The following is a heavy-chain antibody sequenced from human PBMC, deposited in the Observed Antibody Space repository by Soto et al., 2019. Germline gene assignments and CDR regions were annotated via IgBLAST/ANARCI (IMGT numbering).Heavy chain of an antibody. V-gene: IGHV3-23*01. CDR2: INGPGDDT. J-gene: IGHJ4*03. D-gene: IGHD3-16*01. Sequence: PXASMRLSGAASGFSFHNYAMSWVRQAQGKGLEWVSSINGPGDDTYYADSVKGRFTISRDNSKNTLYLQMNSLRAEDTALYYCAKKEEYDHVWVNSPLDWGQGTLVTVSS. CDR1: GFSFHNYA. CDR3: AKKEEYDHVWVNSPLD.